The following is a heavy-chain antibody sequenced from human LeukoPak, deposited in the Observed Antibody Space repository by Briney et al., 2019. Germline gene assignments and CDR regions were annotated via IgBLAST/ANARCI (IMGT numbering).Heavy chain of an antibody. CDR3: ATDRNSGKYYDY. Sequence: SGGSLRLSCAASGFTFSSYAMSWVRQAPGKGLEWVSAISGSGGSTYYADSVKGRFTISRDNSKNTLYLQMNSLRAEDTAAYYCATDRNSGKYYDYWGQGTLVTVSS. V-gene: IGHV3-23*01. CDR1: GFTFSSYA. J-gene: IGHJ4*02. CDR2: ISGSGGST. D-gene: IGHD1-26*01.